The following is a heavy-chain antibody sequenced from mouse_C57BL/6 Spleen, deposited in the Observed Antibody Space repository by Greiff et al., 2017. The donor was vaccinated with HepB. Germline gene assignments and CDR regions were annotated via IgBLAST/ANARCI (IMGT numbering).Heavy chain of an antibody. CDR2: IDPEAGET. D-gene: IGHD2-5*01. CDR1: GFNIKDDY. CDR3: ARSGYSNYAWFAY. Sequence: VQLKESGAELVKPGASVKLSCTASGFNIKDDYMHWVKQRTEQGLEWIGRIDPEAGETKYAPKFQGTATITADPSSNTAYLQLSSLTSEDTAVYYCARSGYSNYAWFAYWGQGTLVTVSA. V-gene: IGHV14-2*01. J-gene: IGHJ3*01.